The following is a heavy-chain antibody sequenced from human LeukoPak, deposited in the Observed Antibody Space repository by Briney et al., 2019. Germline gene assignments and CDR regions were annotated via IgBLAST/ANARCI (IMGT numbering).Heavy chain of an antibody. CDR2: INPNSGDT. CDR3: VYKYCDGGRCYLDS. V-gene: IGHV1-2*06. J-gene: IGHJ4*02. D-gene: IGHD2-21*01. Sequence: GASVKVSCKASGYTFTDFYMHWVRQAPGQGLEWMGRINPNSGDTDFAQKFQGRVTMTRDTSINTAYMDLSRLRSDDTAVYYCVYKYCDGGRCYLDSWGQGTLVTVSS. CDR1: GYTFTDFY.